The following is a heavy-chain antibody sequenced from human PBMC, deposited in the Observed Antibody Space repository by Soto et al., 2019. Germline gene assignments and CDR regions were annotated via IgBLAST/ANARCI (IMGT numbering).Heavy chain of an antibody. CDR3: ARDQTRFLEWLLKAYYYYGMDV. CDR1: GFTFSSYA. CDR2: ISYDGSNK. D-gene: IGHD3-3*01. Sequence: TGGSRRRSWAASGFTFSSYAMHWVRQAPGKGLEWVAVISYDGSNKYYADSVNGRFTISRDNSKNTLYLQMNSLRAEDTAVYYCARDQTRFLEWLLKAYYYYGMDVWGQGTKVTVSS. J-gene: IGHJ6*02. V-gene: IGHV3-30-3*01.